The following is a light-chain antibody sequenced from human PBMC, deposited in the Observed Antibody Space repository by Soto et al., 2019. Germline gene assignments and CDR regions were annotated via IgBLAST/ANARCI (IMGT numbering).Light chain of an antibody. CDR1: QTISSW. Sequence: EIQMTQSPSTLSESVGDRVTITRRASQTISSWLAWYQQKPGKAPKLLIYKASTLKSGVPSRFSGSGSGTDFTLAISSLQPEDSATYYCLQDINYPWTFGQGTKVDIK. V-gene: IGKV1-5*03. CDR3: LQDINYPWT. CDR2: KAS. J-gene: IGKJ1*01.